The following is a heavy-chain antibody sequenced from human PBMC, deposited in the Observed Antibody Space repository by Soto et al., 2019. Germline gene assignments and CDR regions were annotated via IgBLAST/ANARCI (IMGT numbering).Heavy chain of an antibody. J-gene: IGHJ4*02. CDR3: TRPPSGSYGDDSDY. CDR2: IRDKANHYAT. V-gene: IGHV3-73*02. D-gene: IGHD1-26*01. CDR1: GFSFSDSA. Sequence: EVQLVESGGGWVQPGGSLKLSCSGSGFSFSDSAIHWVRQASGQGLEWVGRIRDKANHYATAYDVSVRGRFTISRDASENTAYLQMNSLKTEDTAVYYCTRPPSGSYGDDSDYWGQGTLVTVSS.